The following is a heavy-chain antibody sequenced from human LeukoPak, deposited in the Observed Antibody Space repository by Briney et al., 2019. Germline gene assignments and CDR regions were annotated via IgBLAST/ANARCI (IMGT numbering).Heavy chain of an antibody. CDR2: ISSDGNTK. Sequence: PGRSLRLPCATSGFTFSSYSIHWVRQAPVKGLEWVSVISSDGNTKYYADSVRGRFTISRDNSENTVYLQINSLRIEDTAVYYCARERAVNSWTSAHFDYWGQGTLVTVSS. CDR3: ARERAVNSWTSAHFDY. V-gene: IGHV3-30*14. D-gene: IGHD1-20*01. CDR1: GFTFSSYS. J-gene: IGHJ4*02.